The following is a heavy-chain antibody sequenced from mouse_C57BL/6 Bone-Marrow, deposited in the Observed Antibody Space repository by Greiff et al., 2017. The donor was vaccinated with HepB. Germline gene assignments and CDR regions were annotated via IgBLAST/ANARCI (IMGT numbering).Heavy chain of an antibody. CDR1: GFTFSDYG. Sequence: EVQGVESGGGLVKPGGSLKLSCAASGFTFSDYGMHWVRQAPEKGLEWVAYISSGSSTIYYADTVKGRFTISRDNAKNTLFLQMTSLRSEDTAMYYCAMGGNYAWFAYWGQGTLVTVSA. V-gene: IGHV5-17*01. CDR3: AMGGNYAWFAY. D-gene: IGHD2-1*01. CDR2: ISSGSSTI. J-gene: IGHJ3*01.